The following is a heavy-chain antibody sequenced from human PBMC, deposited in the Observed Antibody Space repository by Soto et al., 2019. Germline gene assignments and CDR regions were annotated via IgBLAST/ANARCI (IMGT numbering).Heavy chain of an antibody. CDR1: GGTFSSYT. Sequence: QVQLVQSGAEVKKPGSSVKVSCKASGGTFSSYTISWVRQAPGQGLEWMGRIIPILGIANYAQKFQGRVTITADKSTRTAYMELSSLRSEDTAVFYCATSYSSSWYGKGYYYYGMDVWGQGTTVTVSS. CDR3: ATSYSSSWYGKGYYYYGMDV. D-gene: IGHD6-13*01. J-gene: IGHJ6*02. V-gene: IGHV1-69*02. CDR2: IIPILGIA.